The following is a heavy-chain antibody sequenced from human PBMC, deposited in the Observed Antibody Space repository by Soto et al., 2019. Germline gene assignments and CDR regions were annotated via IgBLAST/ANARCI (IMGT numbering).Heavy chain of an antibody. V-gene: IGHV1-24*01. J-gene: IGHJ6*02. CDR2: FDPEDGET. CDR3: ATEPAAMRFYYYYGMDV. Sequence: ASVKVSCKVFGYTLTELSMHWVRQAPGKGLEWMGGFDPEDGETIYAQKFQGRVTMTEDTSTDTAYMELSSLRSEDTAVYYCATEPAAMRFYYYYGMDVWGQGTTVTVSS. D-gene: IGHD2-2*01. CDR1: GYTLTELS.